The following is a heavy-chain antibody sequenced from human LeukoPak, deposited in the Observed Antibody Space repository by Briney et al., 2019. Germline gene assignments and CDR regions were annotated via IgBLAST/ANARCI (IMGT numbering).Heavy chain of an antibody. CDR2: IYYSGST. CDR3: ARDRVYYMDV. V-gene: IGHV4-30-4*07. Sequence: SETLSLTCAVSGGSISSGGYSWSWIRQPPGKGLEWIGYIYYSGSTYYNPSLKSRVTISVDTSKNQFSLKLSSVTAADTAVYYCARDRVYYMDVWGKGTTVTVSS. J-gene: IGHJ6*03. CDR1: GGSISSGGYS.